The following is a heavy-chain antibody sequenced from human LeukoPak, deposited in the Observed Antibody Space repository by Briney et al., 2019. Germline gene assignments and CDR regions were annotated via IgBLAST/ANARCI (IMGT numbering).Heavy chain of an antibody. CDR1: GFTFSSYA. J-gene: IGHJ6*02. Sequence: PGGSLRLSCAASGFTFSSYAMSWVRQAPGKGLEWVSAISGSGGSTYYADSVKGRFTISRDNSKNTLYLQMNSLRAEDTAPYYYARDLGRDRGYSYGTYYYYGMDVWGQGTTVTVSS. V-gene: IGHV3-23*01. D-gene: IGHD5-18*01. CDR2: ISGSGGST. CDR3: ARDLGRDRGYSYGTYYYYGMDV.